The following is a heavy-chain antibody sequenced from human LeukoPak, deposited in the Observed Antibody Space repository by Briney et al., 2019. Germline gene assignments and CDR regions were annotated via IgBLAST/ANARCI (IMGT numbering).Heavy chain of an antibody. CDR3: ARGGGYCSGGSCYSGYYFDY. CDR2: IYTSGST. J-gene: IGHJ4*02. D-gene: IGHD2-15*01. Sequence: SETLSLTCTVSGDSISSYYWSWIRQPAGKGLEWIGRIYTSGSTYYNASLKSRVTISVDTSKNQFSLKLSSVTAADTAVYYCARGGGYCSGGSCYSGYYFDYWGQGTLVTVSS. CDR1: GDSISSYY. V-gene: IGHV4-4*07.